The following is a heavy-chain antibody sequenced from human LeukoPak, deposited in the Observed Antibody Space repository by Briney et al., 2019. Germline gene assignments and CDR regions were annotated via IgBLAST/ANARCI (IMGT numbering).Heavy chain of an antibody. Sequence: GGSLRLSCAASGFTFSSYSMNWVRQAPGKGLEWVSSISSSSSYIYYADSVKGRFTISRDNAKNSLYLQMNSLRAEDTAVYYCARECGYSSSLDAFDIWGQGTMVTVSS. CDR2: ISSSSSYI. D-gene: IGHD6-6*01. J-gene: IGHJ3*02. CDR3: ARECGYSSSLDAFDI. CDR1: GFTFSSYS. V-gene: IGHV3-21*01.